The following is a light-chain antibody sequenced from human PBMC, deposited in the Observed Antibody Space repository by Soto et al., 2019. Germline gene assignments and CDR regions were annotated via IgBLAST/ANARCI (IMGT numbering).Light chain of an antibody. CDR1: QSLSSSY. J-gene: IGKJ1*01. CDR3: QHYGSSRWT. Sequence: EIVLTQSPGTLSLSPGERATLSCRASQSLSSSYLAWYQQKPGQSPRLLIYGASSRATGIPDRFIGSGSGTDFTLTIRRLEPEDFAVYYCQHYGSSRWTF. V-gene: IGKV3-20*01. CDR2: GAS.